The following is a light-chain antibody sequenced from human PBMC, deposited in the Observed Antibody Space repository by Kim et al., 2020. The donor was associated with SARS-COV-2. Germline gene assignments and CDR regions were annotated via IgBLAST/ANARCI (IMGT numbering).Light chain of an antibody. V-gene: IGKV1-17*03. CDR1: QGINNH. CDR3: LQHSSSPLT. J-gene: IGKJ4*01. CDR2: AAS. Sequence: DIQMTQSPSAMSASVGDRVTIPCRASQGINNHIAWFQLKPGKVPKRLIYAASSLQSGVPSRFSGSGSGTEFTLTIRSLQPQDSATYNCLQHSSSPLTFGGGTKVDIK.